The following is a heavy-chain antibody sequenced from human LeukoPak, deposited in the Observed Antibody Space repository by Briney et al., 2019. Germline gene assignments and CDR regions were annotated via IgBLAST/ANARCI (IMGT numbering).Heavy chain of an antibody. D-gene: IGHD2-2*01. CDR3: ARFGGMPYYFDY. V-gene: IGHV4-59*01. J-gene: IGHJ4*02. CDR2: IYYSGST. CDR1: GGSISSYY. Sequence: SSETLSLTCTVSGGSISSYYWSWIRQPPGKGLEWIGYIYYSGSTNYNPSLKSRVTISVDTSENQFSLKLSSVTAADTAVYYCARFGGMPYYFDYWGQGTLVTVTS.